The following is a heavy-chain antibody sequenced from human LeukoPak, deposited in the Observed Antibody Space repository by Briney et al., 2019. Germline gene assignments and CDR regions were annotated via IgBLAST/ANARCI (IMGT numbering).Heavy chain of an antibody. D-gene: IGHD3-10*01. CDR1: GGSISSSSYY. CDR2: IYYSGST. V-gene: IGHV4-39*07. CDR3: ARGLCGSGSYSSDY. Sequence: PSETLSLTCTVSGGSISSSSYYRGWIRQPPGKGLEWLGSIYYSGSTYYNPSLKSRVTISVDTSKNQFSLKLSSVTAADMAVYYCARGLCGSGSYSSDYWGQGTLVTVSS. J-gene: IGHJ4*02.